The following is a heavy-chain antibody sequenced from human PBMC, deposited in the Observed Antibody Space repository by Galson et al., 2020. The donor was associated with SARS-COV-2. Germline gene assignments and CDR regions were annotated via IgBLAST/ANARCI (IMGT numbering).Heavy chain of an antibody. V-gene: IGHV4-61*02. D-gene: IGHD6-19*01. J-gene: IGHJ3*02. Sequence: SETLSLTCTVSGGSISSGSYYWNWIRQPAGKGLEWIGRIYSRGSTNYNPSLKSRVTISVDTSKNQFSLKLNSVTAADTAVYYCASARYYSGWLDGFDIWGQGTRVAVAS. CDR1: GGSISSGSYY. CDR3: ASARYYSGWLDGFDI. CDR2: IYSRGST.